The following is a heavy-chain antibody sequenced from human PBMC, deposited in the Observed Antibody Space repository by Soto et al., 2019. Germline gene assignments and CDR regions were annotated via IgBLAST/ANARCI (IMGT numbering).Heavy chain of an antibody. J-gene: IGHJ6*02. CDR2: IYSRGST. D-gene: IGHD4-4*01. CDR1: AGSITSSY. Sequence: SEILSLTCTLSAGSITSSYCSWIRQSPGKVLDWIGYIYSRGSTHYNPSLKRRATISADTSKHQSSLTLSSVTAADTAVYYCARDLGSNYGYYYGMDVWGQGTTVT. CDR3: ARDLGSNYGYYYGMDV. V-gene: IGHV4-59*01.